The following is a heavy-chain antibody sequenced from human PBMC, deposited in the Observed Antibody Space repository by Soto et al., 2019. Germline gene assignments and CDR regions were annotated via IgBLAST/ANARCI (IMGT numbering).Heavy chain of an antibody. J-gene: IGHJ4*02. Sequence: GASVKVSCKAYGGPFSAYVINWVRQAPGQGLEWMGGILPILRTTDYAQKFQGRLTITADESTSTAYMELRSLRSEDTAVYYCLRGVGKGGDYDPDYDYWGQGTLVTVSS. CDR2: ILPILRTT. V-gene: IGHV1-69*13. D-gene: IGHD4-17*01. CDR1: GGPFSAYV. CDR3: LRGVGKGGDYDPDYDY.